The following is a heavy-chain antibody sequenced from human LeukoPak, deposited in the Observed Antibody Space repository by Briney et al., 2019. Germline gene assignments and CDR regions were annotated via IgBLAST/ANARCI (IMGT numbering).Heavy chain of an antibody. CDR1: GGSISSGSYY. J-gene: IGHJ4*02. CDR2: IYTSGST. Sequence: PSQTLSLTCTVPGGSISSGSYYWSSIRQPAGKGLEWLGRIYTSGSTNYNPSLKSRVTISVDTSKNQFSLKLSSVTAADTAVYYCARDPASSWDGSAPSGYWGQGTLVTVSS. CDR3: ARDPASSWDGSAPSGY. D-gene: IGHD3-10*01. V-gene: IGHV4-61*02.